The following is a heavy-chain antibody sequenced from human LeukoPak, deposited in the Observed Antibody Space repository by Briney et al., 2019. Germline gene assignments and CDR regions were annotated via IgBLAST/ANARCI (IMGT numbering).Heavy chain of an antibody. CDR3: ARDVDFGVVITFDY. D-gene: IGHD3-3*01. J-gene: IGHJ4*02. CDR2: IKQDGSEK. V-gene: IGHV3-7*01. CDR1: GFTFSTYA. Sequence: PGGSLRLSCAASGFTFSTYAMSWVRQAPGKGLEWVANIKQDGSEKYYVDSVKGRFTISRDNAKNSLYLQMNSLRAEDTAVYYCARDVDFGVVITFDYWGQGTLVTVSS.